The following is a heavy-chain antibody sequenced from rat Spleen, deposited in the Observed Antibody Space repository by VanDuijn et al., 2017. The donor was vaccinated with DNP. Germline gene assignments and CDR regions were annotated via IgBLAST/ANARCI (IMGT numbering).Heavy chain of an antibody. CDR2: ITSSGGNT. J-gene: IGHJ3*01. CDR3: ARGDYGGYSHWFDY. V-gene: IGHV5-31*01. D-gene: IGHD1-11*01. CDR1: GFTFNDYW. Sequence: EVLLVESGGDLVQPGRSLKLSCVASGFTFNDYWMTWIRQVPGKGLEWVASITSSGGNTYYPDSVKGRFTISRDNAKNTLYLQMNSLRSEDTATYYCARGDYGGYSHWFDYWGQGTLVTVSS.